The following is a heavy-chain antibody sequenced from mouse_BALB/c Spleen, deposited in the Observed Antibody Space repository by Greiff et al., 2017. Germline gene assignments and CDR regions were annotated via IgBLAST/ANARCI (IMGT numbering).Heavy chain of an antibody. Sequence: QVQLQQSGPGLVAPSQSLSITCTVSGFSLTSYGVHWVRQPPGKGLEWLGVIWAGGSTNYNSALMSRLSISKDNSKSQVFLKMNSLQTDDTAMYYCARGYDGYYVGYFEGWGAGTTVTVSS. V-gene: IGHV2-9*02. CDR1: GFSLTSYG. D-gene: IGHD2-3*01. CDR2: IWAGGST. CDR3: ARGYDGYYVGYFEG. J-gene: IGHJ1*01.